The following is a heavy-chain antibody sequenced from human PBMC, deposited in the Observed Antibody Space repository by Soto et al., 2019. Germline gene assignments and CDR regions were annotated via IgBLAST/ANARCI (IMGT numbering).Heavy chain of an antibody. D-gene: IGHD5-12*01. CDR2: TIPLLNVA. CDR3: ARDSPIGSTFSGYDAIDS. J-gene: IGHJ4*02. CDR1: GGTFSTST. V-gene: IGHV1-69*08. Sequence: QVQLVQSGAEVKKPGSSVKVSCKASGGTFSTSTFTWVRQAPGQGLEWMGRTIPLLNVADYAQVFQGRLTITADKSTSTTYMELTSLTSKDTAVYYCARDSPIGSTFSGYDAIDSWGQGTLVTVSS.